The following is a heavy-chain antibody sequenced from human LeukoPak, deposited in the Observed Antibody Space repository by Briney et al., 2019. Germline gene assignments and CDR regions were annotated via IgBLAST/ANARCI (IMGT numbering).Heavy chain of an antibody. CDR3: ARVRLQYYYYYMDV. CDR1: GGSISSYY. CDR2: IYYSRST. J-gene: IGHJ6*03. V-gene: IGHV4-59*01. Sequence: SETLSLTCTVSGGSISSYYWSWIRQPPGKGLEWIGYIYYSRSTNYNPSLKSRVTISVDTSKNQFSLKLSSVTAADTAVYYCARVRLQYYYYYMDVWGKGTTVTVSS. D-gene: IGHD5-24*01.